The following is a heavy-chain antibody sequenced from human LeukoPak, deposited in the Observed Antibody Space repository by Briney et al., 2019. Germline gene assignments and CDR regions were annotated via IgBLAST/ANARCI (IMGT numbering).Heavy chain of an antibody. Sequence: GGSLRLSCAASGFTFSSYGMHWVRQAPGKGLEWVAFIRYDGSNKYYADSVKGRFTISRDNSKNTLYLQMNTLRVEDTAVYYCTRDLMDYDVSTGLHHYYMDVWGQGTTVTVSS. CDR2: IRYDGSNK. CDR3: TRDLMDYDVSTGLHHYYMDV. J-gene: IGHJ6*02. CDR1: GFTFSSYG. V-gene: IGHV3-30*02. D-gene: IGHD3-9*01.